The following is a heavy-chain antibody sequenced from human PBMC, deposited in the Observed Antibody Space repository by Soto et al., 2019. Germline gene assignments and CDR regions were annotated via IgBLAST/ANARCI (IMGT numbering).Heavy chain of an antibody. D-gene: IGHD2-8*01. CDR2: ISGYNGNT. CDR3: AKNGQPPYYYYGMDV. CDR1: GYTFTGYY. J-gene: IGHJ6*02. Sequence: ASVKVSCKASGYTFTGYYMHWVRQAPGQGLEWMGWISGYNGNTKYAQKLQGRVTMTTDTSTSTAYMELRSLTSDDTAVYYCAKNGQPPYYYYGMDVWGQGTTVTAP. V-gene: IGHV1-18*04.